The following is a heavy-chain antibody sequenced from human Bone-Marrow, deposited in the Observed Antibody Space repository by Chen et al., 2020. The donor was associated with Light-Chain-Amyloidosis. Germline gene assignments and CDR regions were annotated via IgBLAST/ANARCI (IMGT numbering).Heavy chain of an antibody. Sequence: QLQLQESGSGLVKPSQTLSLTCIVSGGSVISGGYSWSWLRQPPGKGLEWIAYIYHSGSTYYNPSLKSRVNISLDRSKNQISLRLSSVTAADTAIYYCAREKAASGPNYFDYWGEGTLVTVSS. CDR1: GGSVISGGYS. V-gene: IGHV4-30-2*01. CDR3: AREKAASGPNYFDY. CDR2: IYHSGST. J-gene: IGHJ4*02. D-gene: IGHD2-15*01.